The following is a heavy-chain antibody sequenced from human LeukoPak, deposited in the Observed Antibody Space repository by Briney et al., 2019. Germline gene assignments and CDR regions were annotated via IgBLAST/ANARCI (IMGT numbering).Heavy chain of an antibody. J-gene: IGHJ4*02. D-gene: IGHD3-22*01. CDR3: AKGGGTMIVVVIKGGVFDY. CDR2: ISGSGGST. Sequence: GGSLRLSCAASGFTFSSYAMSWVRQAPGKGLEWVSAISGSGGSTYYADSVKGRFTISRDNSKNTLYLQMNSLRAEDTAVYYCAKGGGTMIVVVIKGGVFDYWGQGTLVTVSS. CDR1: GFTFSSYA. V-gene: IGHV3-23*01.